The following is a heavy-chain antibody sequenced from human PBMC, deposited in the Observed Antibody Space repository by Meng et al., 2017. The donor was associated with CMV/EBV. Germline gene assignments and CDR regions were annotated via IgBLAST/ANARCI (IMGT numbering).Heavy chain of an antibody. V-gene: IGHV2-5*01. CDR1: GFSLSTSGVG. CDR3: AHIWVATSNFDY. J-gene: IGHJ4*02. D-gene: IGHD5-12*01. Sequence: SGPTLVKPTQTLTLTCTFSGFSLSTSGVGVGWIRQPPGKALEWLALIYWNDDKRYSPSLKSRLTITKDTSKNQVVLTMTNMDPVDTATYCCAHIWVATSNFDYWGQGTLVTVSS. CDR2: IYWNDDK.